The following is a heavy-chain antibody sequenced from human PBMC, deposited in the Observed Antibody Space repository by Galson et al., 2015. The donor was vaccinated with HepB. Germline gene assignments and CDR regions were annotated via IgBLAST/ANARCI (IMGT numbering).Heavy chain of an antibody. D-gene: IGHD3-10*01. J-gene: IGHJ4*02. CDR2: ISGSGGST. CDR1: GFTFSSYG. V-gene: IGHV3-23*01. CDR3: AKSKGSYMYYFDY. Sequence: SLRLSCAASGFTFSSYGMHWVRQAPGKGLEWVSAISGSGGSTYYADSVKGRFTISRDNSKNTLYLQMNSLRAEDTAVYYCAKSKGSYMYYFDYWGQGTLVTVSS.